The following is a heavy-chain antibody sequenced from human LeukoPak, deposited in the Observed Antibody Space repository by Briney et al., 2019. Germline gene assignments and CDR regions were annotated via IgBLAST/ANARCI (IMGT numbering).Heavy chain of an antibody. J-gene: IGHJ5*02. CDR3: ARDGSQLWFGELLYNWFDP. CDR1: GFTFSNYG. CDR2: INWNGGST. D-gene: IGHD3-10*01. Sequence: GGSLRLSCAASGFTFSNYGMSWVRQAPGKGLEWVSGINWNGGSTGYADSVKGRFTISRDNAKNSLYLQMNSLRAEDTALYYCARDGSQLWFGELLYNWFDPWGQGTLVTVSS. V-gene: IGHV3-20*04.